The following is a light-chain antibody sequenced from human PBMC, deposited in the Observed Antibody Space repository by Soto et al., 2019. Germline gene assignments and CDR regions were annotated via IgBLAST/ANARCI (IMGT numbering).Light chain of an antibody. CDR1: QSISSW. CDR2: KAS. J-gene: IGKJ3*01. Sequence: DIQMTQSPSTLSASVGDRVTITCRASQSISSWLAWYQQKPGKAPKLLIYKASSIEIGVPSRFSGSGSGTEFTLTISSLQPDDFATYYCQQYNSYSFTFGPGTKVDIK. V-gene: IGKV1-5*03. CDR3: QQYNSYSFT.